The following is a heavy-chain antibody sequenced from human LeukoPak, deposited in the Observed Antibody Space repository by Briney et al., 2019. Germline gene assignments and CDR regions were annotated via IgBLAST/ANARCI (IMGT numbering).Heavy chain of an antibody. J-gene: IGHJ4*02. CDR1: GYTFTGYY. CDR2: INPNSGGT. Sequence: EASVKVSCKASGYTFTGYYIHWVRQAPGQGLEWMGWINPNSGGTNYAQKFQGRVTMTRDTSISTAYMELTSLRSDDTAVYYCAKVYDSSGYYYFDYWGQGTLVTVSS. V-gene: IGHV1-2*02. D-gene: IGHD3-22*01. CDR3: AKVYDSSGYYYFDY.